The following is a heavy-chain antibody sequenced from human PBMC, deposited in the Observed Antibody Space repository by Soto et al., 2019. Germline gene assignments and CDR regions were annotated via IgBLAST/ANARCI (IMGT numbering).Heavy chain of an antibody. J-gene: IGHJ4*02. CDR1: GFTFSSYA. D-gene: IGHD6-19*01. Sequence: PGGSLRLSCAGSGFTFSSYAMSWVRQAPGKGLEWVSAISGSGGSTYYADSVKGRFTISRDNSKNTLYLQMNSLRAEDTAVYYCARNGDSSGWYYLVSWGQGTLVTVSS. V-gene: IGHV3-23*01. CDR2: ISGSGGST. CDR3: ARNGDSSGWYYLVS.